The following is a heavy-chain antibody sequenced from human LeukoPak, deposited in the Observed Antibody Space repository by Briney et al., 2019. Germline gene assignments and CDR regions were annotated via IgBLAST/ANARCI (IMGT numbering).Heavy chain of an antibody. Sequence: PSETLSLTCTVSGGSISSGGYYWSWIRQPAGKGLEWIGRIYTSGSTNYNPSLKSRVTMSVDTSKNQFSLKLSSVTAADTAVYYCARDDSSSGLFDYWGQGTLVTVSS. D-gene: IGHD6-6*01. J-gene: IGHJ4*02. CDR1: GGSISSGGYY. CDR3: ARDDSSSGLFDY. CDR2: IYTSGST. V-gene: IGHV4-61*02.